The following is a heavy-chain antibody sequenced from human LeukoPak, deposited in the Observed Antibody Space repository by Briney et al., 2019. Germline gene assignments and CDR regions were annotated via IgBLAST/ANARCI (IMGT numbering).Heavy chain of an antibody. D-gene: IGHD3-10*01. Sequence: GGSLRLSCAASGFTFSDYYMSWIRQAPGKGLEWVSYISSSGSTIYYADSVKGRFTISRDNAKNSLYLQMNSLRAEDTAVYYCARGAGRNWFGEFVGAFDIWGQGTMVTVSS. CDR2: ISSSGSTI. CDR3: ARGAGRNWFGEFVGAFDI. V-gene: IGHV3-11*01. J-gene: IGHJ3*02. CDR1: GFTFSDYY.